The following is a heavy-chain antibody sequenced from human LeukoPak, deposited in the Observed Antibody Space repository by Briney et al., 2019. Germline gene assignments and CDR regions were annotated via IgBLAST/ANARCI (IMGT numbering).Heavy chain of an antibody. Sequence: SVTLSLTCTVSGGSISSYYWSWIRQPPGKGLEWIGYIYYSGSTNYNPSLKSRDTISVDTSKNQFSLKLSSVTAADTAVYYCARTIRGVRGVIDWFDPWGQGTPVTVSS. D-gene: IGHD3-10*01. CDR1: GGSISSYY. CDR3: ARTIRGVRGVIDWFDP. V-gene: IGHV4-59*01. J-gene: IGHJ5*02. CDR2: IYYSGST.